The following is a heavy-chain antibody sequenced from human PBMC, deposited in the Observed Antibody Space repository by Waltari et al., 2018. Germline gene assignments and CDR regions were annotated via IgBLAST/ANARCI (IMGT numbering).Heavy chain of an antibody. V-gene: IGHV5-51*01. CDR3: ATLGRYGDPAGGWFDP. D-gene: IGHD4-17*01. Sequence: EVQLVQSGAEVKKPGESLKISCKGSGYSFTSYWIGWVRQMPGKGLEWVGIICPGDSCTRYSPSFQGQVTISAGKSSSTAYLEWSSRKASDTAMYYCATLGRYGDPAGGWFDPWGQGTLVTVSS. CDR2: ICPGDSCT. CDR1: GYSFTSYW. J-gene: IGHJ5*02.